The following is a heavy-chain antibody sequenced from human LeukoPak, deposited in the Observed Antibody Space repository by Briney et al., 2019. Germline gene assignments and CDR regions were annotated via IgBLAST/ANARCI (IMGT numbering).Heavy chain of an antibody. J-gene: IGHJ6*03. D-gene: IGHD3-10*01. CDR3: ARKSMVRGRDYYYYIDV. V-gene: IGHV4-61*02. CDR1: GGSISSGSYY. Sequence: SETLSLTCTVSGGSISSGSYYWSWIRQPGGKGLEWIGRIYTSGSTNYNPSRKSQVTISVDTPKNQFSLKLSSLTAAETAVYYWARKSMVRGRDYYYYIDVWGKGTTVTVSS. CDR2: IYTSGST.